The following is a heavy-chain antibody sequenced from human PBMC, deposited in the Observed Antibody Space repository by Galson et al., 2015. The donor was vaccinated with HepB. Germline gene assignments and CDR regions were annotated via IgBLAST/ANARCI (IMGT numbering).Heavy chain of an antibody. D-gene: IGHD3-10*01. CDR1: GYSITSYW. J-gene: IGHJ4*02. CDR3: ARHEQDTYYYGSGSYSY. Sequence: QSGAEVKKPGESLKISCKGSGYSITSYWIGWVRQMPGKGLEWMGIIYPGDSDTRYSPSFQGQVTISADKSISTAYLQWSSLKASDTAMYYCARHEQDTYYYGSGSYSYWGQGTLVTVSS. V-gene: IGHV5-51*01. CDR2: IYPGDSDT.